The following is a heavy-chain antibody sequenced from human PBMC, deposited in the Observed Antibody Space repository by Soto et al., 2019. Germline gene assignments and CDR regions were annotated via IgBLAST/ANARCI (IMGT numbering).Heavy chain of an antibody. CDR3: AGVVLPSSYQTNWFGP. CDR2: MNPNSGNT. Sequence: ASVKVSCKASGYTFTSFDINWVRQASGQGLEWMGWMNPNSGNTIYAQKFQGRVTMTRNTSINTAYMVLSSLRSDDTALNNYAGVVLPSSYQTNWFGPGGQGTPVPVS. V-gene: IGHV1-8*01. J-gene: IGHJ5*02. CDR1: GYTFTSFD. D-gene: IGHD2-2*01.